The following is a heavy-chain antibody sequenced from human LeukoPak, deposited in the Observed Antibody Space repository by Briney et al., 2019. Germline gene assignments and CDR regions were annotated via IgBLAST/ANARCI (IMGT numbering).Heavy chain of an antibody. D-gene: IGHD3-16*02. CDR3: ARGTHYDYVWGSYRPPFDY. Sequence: SETLSLTCTVSGGSISSSSYYWGWIRQPPGKGLEWIGSIYYSGSTYYNPSLKSRVTISVDTSKNQFSLKLSSVTAADTAVYYCARGTHYDYVWGSYRPPFDYWGQGTLVTVSS. J-gene: IGHJ4*02. CDR2: IYYSGST. V-gene: IGHV4-39*07. CDR1: GGSISSSSYY.